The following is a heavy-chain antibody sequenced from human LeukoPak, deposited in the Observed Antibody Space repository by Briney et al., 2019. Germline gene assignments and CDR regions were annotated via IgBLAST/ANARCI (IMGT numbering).Heavy chain of an antibody. CDR2: ISWDGGST. V-gene: IGHV3-43*01. D-gene: IGHD2-8*01. J-gene: IGHJ4*02. CDR3: AKGGYCTNGACYYVDY. CDR1: GFTFDDYT. Sequence: PGGSLRLSCAASGFTFDDYTMHWVRQAPGEGLEWVSLISWDGGSTYYADSVKGRFTISRDNSKNSLYLQMNSLRTEDTALYYCAKGGYCTNGACYYVDYWGQGTLVTVSS.